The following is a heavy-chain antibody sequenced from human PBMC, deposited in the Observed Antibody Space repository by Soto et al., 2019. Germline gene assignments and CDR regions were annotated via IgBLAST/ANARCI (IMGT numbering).Heavy chain of an antibody. V-gene: IGHV4-31*03. Sequence: QVQLQESGPGLVKPSQTLSLTCTVSGGSISSGGYYWSWIRQHPGKGLEWIGYIYYSGSTYYNPSLTSRVTRXXDXSXSQCSLKLSSVTAADTAVYYCARDHELAAAGHWFDPWGQGTLVTVSS. CDR3: ARDHELAAAGHWFDP. J-gene: IGHJ5*02. D-gene: IGHD6-13*01. CDR1: GGSISSGGYY. CDR2: IYYSGST.